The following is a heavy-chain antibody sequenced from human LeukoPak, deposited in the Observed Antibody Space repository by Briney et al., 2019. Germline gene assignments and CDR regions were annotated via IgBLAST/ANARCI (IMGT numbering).Heavy chain of an antibody. J-gene: IGHJ4*02. D-gene: IGHD2-21*01. CDR1: GFTFSSYS. Sequence: GGSLRLSCAASGFTFSSYSMNWVRQAPGKGLEWVSSISSSSYIYYADSVKGRFTISRDNAKNSLYLQMNSLRAEDTAVYYCAKFLPTHIVVANYYFDYWGQGTLVTVSS. CDR2: ISSSSYI. V-gene: IGHV3-21*04. CDR3: AKFLPTHIVVANYYFDY.